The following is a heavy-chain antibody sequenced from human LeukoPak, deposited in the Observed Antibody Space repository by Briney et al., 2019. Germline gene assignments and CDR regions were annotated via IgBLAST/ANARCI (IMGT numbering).Heavy chain of an antibody. CDR3: ARGDKAVAGNY. Sequence: SETLSLTCAVYGGSFSGYYWSWIRQPPGKGLEWIREINHSGSTNYNPSLKSRVTISVDTSKNQFSLKLSSVTAADTAVYYCARGDKAVAGNYWGQGTLVTVSS. D-gene: IGHD6-19*01. J-gene: IGHJ4*02. CDR2: INHSGST. CDR1: GGSFSGYY. V-gene: IGHV4-34*01.